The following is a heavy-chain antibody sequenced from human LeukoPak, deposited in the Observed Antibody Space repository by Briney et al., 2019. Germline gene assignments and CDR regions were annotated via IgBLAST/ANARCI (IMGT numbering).Heavy chain of an antibody. Sequence: ASVKVSCKASEYIFTGYYMHWVRQAPGHGLEWMGWINPNSGGTNYAQKFQGRVTMTRDTSISAAYMELSRLRSDDTAVYYCARGGSGYLGRAFDIWGQGTMVTVSS. V-gene: IGHV1-2*02. J-gene: IGHJ3*02. CDR3: ARGGSGYLGRAFDI. CDR2: INPNSGGT. CDR1: EYIFTGYY. D-gene: IGHD5-12*01.